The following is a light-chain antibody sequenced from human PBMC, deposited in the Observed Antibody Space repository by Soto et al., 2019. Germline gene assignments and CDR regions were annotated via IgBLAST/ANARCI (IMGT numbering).Light chain of an antibody. CDR1: QDSGYR. J-gene: IGKJ2*01. CDR2: EAS. CDR3: LQHSDYPFT. V-gene: IGKV1-17*01. Sequence: DVQMTQSPSSLSASVGDRVTITCRASQDSGYRLGGYQQKPGKVPKRLIYEASSLQGGVPSRFSGAGSGTDFTLTISGLQPEDFATYYCLQHSDYPFTFGQGTKLDI.